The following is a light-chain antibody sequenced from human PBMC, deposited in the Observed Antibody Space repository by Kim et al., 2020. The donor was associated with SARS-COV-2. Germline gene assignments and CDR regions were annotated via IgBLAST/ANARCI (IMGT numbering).Light chain of an antibody. Sequence: APGERAESTVGGTDMEDHRLLCYQRRPGRAPVLVIYFVTDRPSGIPERFSGSNSGNTATLSISRVEAGDEADYYCQVWDSSSDHRVFGGGTQLTVL. CDR2: FVT. V-gene: IGLV3-21*04. J-gene: IGLJ3*02. CDR1: DMEDHR. CDR3: QVWDSSSDHRV.